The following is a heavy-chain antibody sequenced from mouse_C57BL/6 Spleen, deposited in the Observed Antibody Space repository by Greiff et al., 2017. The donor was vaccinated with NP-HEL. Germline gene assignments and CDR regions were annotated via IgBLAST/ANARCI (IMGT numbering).Heavy chain of an antibody. V-gene: IGHV1-55*01. J-gene: IGHJ1*03. CDR2: IYPGSGST. D-gene: IGHD2-1*01. CDR1: GYTFTSYW. Sequence: QVQLQQPGAELVKPGASVKMSCKASGYTFTSYWITWVKQRPGQGLEWIGDIYPGSGSTNYNEKFKSKATLTVDTSSSTAYMQLSSLPSEDSAVNYCARERIYYGNAYWYFDVWGTGTTVTVSS. CDR3: ARERIYYGNAYWYFDV.